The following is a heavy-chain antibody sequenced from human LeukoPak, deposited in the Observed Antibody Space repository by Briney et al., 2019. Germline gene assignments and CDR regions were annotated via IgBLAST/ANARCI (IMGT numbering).Heavy chain of an antibody. V-gene: IGHV3-30-3*01. D-gene: IGHD2-2*01. CDR3: ASPRHCSSTSCYHFDY. J-gene: IGHJ4*02. CDR1: GFTFSSYA. Sequence: PGRSLRLSCAASGFTFSSYAMHWVRQAPGKGLEWVAVISYDGSNKYYADSVKGRFTISRDNSKNTLYLQMNSLRAEDTAVYYCASPRHCSSTSCYHFDYWGQGTLVTVSS. CDR2: ISYDGSNK.